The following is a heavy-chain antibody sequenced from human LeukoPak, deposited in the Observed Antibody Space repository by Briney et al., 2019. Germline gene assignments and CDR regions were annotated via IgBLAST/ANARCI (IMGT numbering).Heavy chain of an antibody. CDR3: ARRVYRGRYCSGGSCYSEPGRPNWFDP. CDR1: GGSISSYY. CDR2: IYYSGST. J-gene: IGHJ5*02. Sequence: SETLSLTCTVSGGSISSYYWSWIRQPPGKGLEWIGYIYYSGSTNYNPSLKSRVTISVDTSKYQFSLKLSSVTAADTAVYYCARRVYRGRYCSGGSCYSEPGRPNWFDPWGQGTLVTVSS. D-gene: IGHD2-15*01. V-gene: IGHV4-59*08.